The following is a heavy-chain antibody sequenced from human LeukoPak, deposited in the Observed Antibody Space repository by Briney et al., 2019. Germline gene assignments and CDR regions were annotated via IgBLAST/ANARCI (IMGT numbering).Heavy chain of an antibody. J-gene: IGHJ6*03. D-gene: IGHD2-8*02. Sequence: PSETLSLTCAVYGGSFSGYYWSWIRQPPGKGLEWIGEINHSGSPNYNPSLKSRVTISVDTSKNQFSLKLSSVTAADTAVYYCARGSRRYCAGGVCPNYYYYMDVWGKGTTVTVSS. V-gene: IGHV4-34*01. CDR2: INHSGSP. CDR3: ARGSRRYCAGGVCPNYYYYMDV. CDR1: GGSFSGYY.